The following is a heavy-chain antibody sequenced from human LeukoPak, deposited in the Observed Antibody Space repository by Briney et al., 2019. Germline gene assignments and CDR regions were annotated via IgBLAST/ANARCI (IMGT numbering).Heavy chain of an antibody. CDR2: IWYDGSNK. CDR1: GFTFSSYG. V-gene: IGHV3-33*01. CDR3: AREAYDSASGYYFDF. Sequence: PGRSLRLSCAASGFTFSSYGMHWVHQAPGKGLEWVAVIWYDGSNKYYADSVKGRFTISRDNSKNTLYLQMNSLRAEDTAVYYCAREAYDSASGYYFDFWGQGTLVTVSS. J-gene: IGHJ4*02. D-gene: IGHD3-22*01.